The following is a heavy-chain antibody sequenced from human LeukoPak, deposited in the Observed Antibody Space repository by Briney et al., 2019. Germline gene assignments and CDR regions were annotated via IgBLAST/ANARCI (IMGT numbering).Heavy chain of an antibody. CDR1: GFTFSNSA. Sequence: GGSLSLSCAASGFTFSNSAISWVRQAPGKGLEWVSALSGSGITIYYADSVKGRFTISRDNSKNTLYLQMISLRAEDTAVYYCAKGIEGSGGSYFDYWGHGTLVTVSS. D-gene: IGHD6-19*01. CDR3: AKGIEGSGGSYFDY. CDR2: LSGSGITI. J-gene: IGHJ4*01. V-gene: IGHV3-23*01.